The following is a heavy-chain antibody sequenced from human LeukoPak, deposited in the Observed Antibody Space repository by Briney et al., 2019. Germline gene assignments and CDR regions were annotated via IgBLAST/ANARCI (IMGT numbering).Heavy chain of an antibody. V-gene: IGHV1-2*06. J-gene: IGHJ4*02. CDR1: GYPFTCYN. D-gene: IGHD6-19*01. Sequence: ASVKVSCKASGYPFTCYNVNWVRQAPGQGLEWMGRINPNSGGTNYAQKFQGRVTMTRDTSISTAYMELSRLRSDDTAVYYCAREAVAGNVHWGQGTLVTVSS. CDR3: AREAVAGNVH. CDR2: INPNSGGT.